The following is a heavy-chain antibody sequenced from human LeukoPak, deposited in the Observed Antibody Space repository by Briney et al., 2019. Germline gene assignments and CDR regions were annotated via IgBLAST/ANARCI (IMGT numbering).Heavy chain of an antibody. CDR2: IRYDGSNK. V-gene: IGHV3-30*02. J-gene: IGHJ4*02. CDR3: AKDESRYYYGSGSLPDY. D-gene: IGHD3-10*01. CDR1: GFTFSSYG. Sequence: PGRSLRLSCAASGFTFSSYGMHWVRQAPGKGLEWVAFIRYDGSNKYYADSVKGRFTISRDNSKNTLYLQMNSLRAEDTAVYYCAKDESRYYYGSGSLPDYWGQGTLVTVSS.